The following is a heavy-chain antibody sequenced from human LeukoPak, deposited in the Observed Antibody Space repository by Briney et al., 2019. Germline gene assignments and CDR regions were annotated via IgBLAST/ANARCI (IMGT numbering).Heavy chain of an antibody. V-gene: IGHV3-30*18. CDR2: ISYDGSNK. D-gene: IGHD2-2*01. J-gene: IGHJ3*02. CDR1: GLTVSSYA. Sequence: GGSLRLSCGASGLTVSSYAMSWVRQAPGKGLEWVAVISYDGSNKYYADSVKGRFTISRDNSKNTLYLQMNSLRAEDTAVYYCAKDLVYLGYCSSTSCYAYAIDIWGQGTMVTVSS. CDR3: AKDLVYLGYCSSTSCYAYAIDI.